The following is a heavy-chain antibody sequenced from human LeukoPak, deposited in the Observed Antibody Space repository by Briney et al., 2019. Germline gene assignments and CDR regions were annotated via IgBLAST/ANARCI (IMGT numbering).Heavy chain of an antibody. J-gene: IGHJ4*02. CDR2: ISGSGGST. V-gene: IGHV3-23*01. D-gene: IGHD3-3*01. CDR3: ARAIFGVVTPFDY. Sequence: PGGSLRLSCAASGFTFSSYAMSWVRQAPGKGLEWVSAISGSGGSTYYADSVKGRFTISRDNSKNTLYLQMNSLRAEDTAVYYCARAIFGVVTPFDYWGQRTLVTVSS. CDR1: GFTFSSYA.